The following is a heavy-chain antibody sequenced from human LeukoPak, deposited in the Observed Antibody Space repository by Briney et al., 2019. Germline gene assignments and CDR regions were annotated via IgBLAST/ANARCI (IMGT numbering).Heavy chain of an antibody. D-gene: IGHD3-16*01. V-gene: IGHV1-8*03. J-gene: IGHJ1*01. CDR2: MHPNLVYS. Sequence: LEWLLWMHPNLVYSRYSHKFHGRVTVTWNTSIRKDYMELSSLRSEDTAVYYCARGQGGHWGQGTLVTVSS. CDR3: ARGQGGH.